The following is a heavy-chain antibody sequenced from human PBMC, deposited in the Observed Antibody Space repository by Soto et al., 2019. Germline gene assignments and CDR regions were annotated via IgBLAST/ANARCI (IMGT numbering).Heavy chain of an antibody. V-gene: IGHV1-18*01. J-gene: IGHJ5*02. CDR1: GYTFTSYG. CDR2: ISAYSGNT. CDR3: ATSSWYWGWFAP. D-gene: IGHD6-13*01. Sequence: QVQLVQSGAEVKKPGASVKVSCKASGYTFTSYGISWVRQAPGQGLEWMGWISAYSGNTKYGQKLQGTVTMTTDTSTSTAYTELRSLRSDDTAVYYCATSSWYWGWFAPWGQGTLVTVSS.